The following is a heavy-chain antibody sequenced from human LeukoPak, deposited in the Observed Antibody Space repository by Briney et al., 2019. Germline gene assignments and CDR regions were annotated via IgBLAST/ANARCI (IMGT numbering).Heavy chain of an antibody. J-gene: IGHJ6*02. CDR1: GFTFSSYW. CDR2: IKQDGSEK. D-gene: IGHD2-2*02. V-gene: IGHV3-7*03. CDR3: AKDGAPAAIVYYGMDV. Sequence: GGSLRLSCAASGFTFSSYWMSWVRQAPGKGLEWVANIKQDGSEKYYVDSVKGRFTISRDNSKNTLYLQMNSLRAEDTAVYYCAKDGAPAAIVYYGMDVWGQGTTVTVSS.